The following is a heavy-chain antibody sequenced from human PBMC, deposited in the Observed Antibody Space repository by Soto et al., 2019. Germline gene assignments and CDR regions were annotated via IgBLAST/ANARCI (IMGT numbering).Heavy chain of an antibody. Sequence: ASVKVSCKASGYTFTSYYMHWVRQAPGQGLEWMGIINPSGGSTSYAQKFQGRVTMTRDTSTSTVYMELSSLRSEDTAVYYCARGKNKYIVVVPAANTQDAFDIWGQGTMVTVSS. CDR1: GYTFTSYY. CDR2: INPSGGST. D-gene: IGHD2-2*01. CDR3: ARGKNKYIVVVPAANTQDAFDI. J-gene: IGHJ3*02. V-gene: IGHV1-46*03.